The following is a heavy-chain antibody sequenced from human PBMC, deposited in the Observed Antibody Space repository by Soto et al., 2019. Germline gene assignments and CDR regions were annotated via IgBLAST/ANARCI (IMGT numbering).Heavy chain of an antibody. CDR1: GYTLTELS. CDR3: ATGRAYGSGSYYYYGMDV. V-gene: IGHV1-24*01. CDR2: FDPEDGET. D-gene: IGHD3-10*01. Sequence: ASVKVSCKVSGYTLTELSMHWVRQAPGKGLEWMGGFDPEDGETIYAQKFQGRVTMTEDTSTDTAYMELSSLRSEDTAVYYCATGRAYGSGSYYYYGMDVWGQGTTGTVSS. J-gene: IGHJ6*02.